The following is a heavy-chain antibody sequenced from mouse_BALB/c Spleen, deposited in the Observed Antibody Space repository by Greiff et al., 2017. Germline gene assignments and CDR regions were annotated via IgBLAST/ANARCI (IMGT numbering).Heavy chain of an antibody. CDR3: ASRYWYFDV. V-gene: IGHV1-87*01. CDR1: GYTFTSYW. Sequence: VKLQQSGAELARPGASVKLSCKASGYTFTSYWMQWVKQRPGQGLEWIGAIYPGDGDTRYTQKFKGKATLTADKSSSTAYMQLSSLASEDSAVYYCASRYWYFDVWGAGTTVTVSS. J-gene: IGHJ1*01. CDR2: IYPGDGDT.